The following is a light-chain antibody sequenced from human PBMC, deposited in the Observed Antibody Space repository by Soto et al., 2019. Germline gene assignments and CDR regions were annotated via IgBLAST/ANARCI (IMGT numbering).Light chain of an antibody. CDR3: KSYAGSNTDV. J-gene: IGLJ1*01. CDR2: EVV. Sequence: QAARTQPPSASGSPGQSVTISCTGTKSDIGVYDFVSWYQHHPGKAPRLIIYEVVQRPSGVPDRFSGSKSGNTASLTVSGLQAADEADYFCKSYAGSNTDVFGSGTKVTVL. CDR1: KSDIGVYDF. V-gene: IGLV2-8*01.